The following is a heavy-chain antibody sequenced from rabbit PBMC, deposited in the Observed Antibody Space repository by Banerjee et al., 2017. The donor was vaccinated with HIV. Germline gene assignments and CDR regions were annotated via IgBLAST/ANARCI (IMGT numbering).Heavy chain of an antibody. Sequence: QSLEESGGDLVKPGASPTLTCTASGFSFSSSYYMCWVRQAPGKGLEWIACIVAGSSGSSYYASWAKGRFTISETSSTTVTLQMTSLTAADTATYFCARVLAGYAGYGYVSRLDLWGQGTLVTVS. CDR3: ARVLAGYAGYGYVSRLDL. V-gene: IGHV1S40*01. CDR1: GFSFSSSYY. CDR2: IVAGSSGSS. J-gene: IGHJ3*01. D-gene: IGHD6-1*01.